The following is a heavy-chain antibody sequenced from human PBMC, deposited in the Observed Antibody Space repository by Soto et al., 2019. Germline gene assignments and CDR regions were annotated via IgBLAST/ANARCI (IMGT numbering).Heavy chain of an antibody. D-gene: IGHD3-3*01. CDR2: ISSTTNYI. V-gene: IGHV3-21*04. Sequence: SGGSLRLSCAASGFTFTRYSMNWVRQAPGKGLEWVSSISSTTNYIYYGDSMKGRFTISRDNAKNSLYLEMNSLRAEDTAVYYCAKTNKWGGYYNGDYYGMGVWGQGTTVTVSS. CDR1: GFTFTRYS. CDR3: AKTNKWGGYYNGDYYGMGV. J-gene: IGHJ6*02.